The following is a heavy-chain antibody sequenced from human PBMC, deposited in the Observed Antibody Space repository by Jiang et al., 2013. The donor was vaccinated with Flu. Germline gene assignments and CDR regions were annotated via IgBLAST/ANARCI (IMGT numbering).Heavy chain of an antibody. Sequence: GSGLVKPSQTLSLTCAVSGGSISSGGYSWSWIRQPPGKGLEWIGYIYHSGSTYYNPSLKSRVTISVDRSKNQFSLKLSSVTAADTAVYYCARVGYDSSGYYSYFDYVGPGTLVTVSS. V-gene: IGHV4-30-2*01. CDR3: ARVGYDSSGYYSYFDY. CDR2: IYHSGST. D-gene: IGHD3-22*01. CDR1: GGSISSGGYS. J-gene: IGHJ4*03.